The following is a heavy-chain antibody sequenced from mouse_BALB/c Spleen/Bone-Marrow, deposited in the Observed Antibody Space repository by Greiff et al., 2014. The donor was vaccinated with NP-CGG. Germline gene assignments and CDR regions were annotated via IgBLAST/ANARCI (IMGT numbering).Heavy chain of an antibody. CDR3: ARDHFDH. CDR1: GYTFSSYW. J-gene: IGHJ2*01. Sequence: LQESGAELMKPGASVKLSCNATGYTFSSYWLEWVKQRPGHGLEWIGEILPGNVTTNYNGRFKGKVTFTADTSSNTAYMQLSSLTAEDSAVYYCARDHFDHWGPGTTLTVSS. V-gene: IGHV1-9*01. CDR2: ILPGNVTT.